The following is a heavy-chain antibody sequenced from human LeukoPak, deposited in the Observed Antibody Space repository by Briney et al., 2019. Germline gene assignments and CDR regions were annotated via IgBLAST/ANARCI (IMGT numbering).Heavy chain of an antibody. Sequence: GGSLRLSCAASGFTVSSNYMSWVRQAPGKGLEWVSVIYSGGSTYYADSVKGRFTISRDNSKNTLYLQMNSLRAEDTAVYYCARGALYGSGSYYSAFDIWGQGTMVTVSS. CDR2: IYSGGST. D-gene: IGHD3-10*01. J-gene: IGHJ3*02. CDR1: GFTVSSNY. V-gene: IGHV3-66*01. CDR3: ARGALYGSGSYYSAFDI.